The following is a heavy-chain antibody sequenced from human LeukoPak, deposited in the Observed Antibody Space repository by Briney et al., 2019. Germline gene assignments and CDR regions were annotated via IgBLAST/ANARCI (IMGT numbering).Heavy chain of an antibody. CDR2: IYYSGST. Sequence: SETLSLTCTVSGGSISSYYWSWIRQPPGKGLEWIGYIYYSGSTSYNPSLKSRVTIPVDTSKNQFSLKLSSVTAADTAVYYCARVGYSYVYFDYWGQGTLVTVSS. D-gene: IGHD5-18*01. CDR3: ARVGYSYVYFDY. V-gene: IGHV4-59*01. J-gene: IGHJ4*02. CDR1: GGSISSYY.